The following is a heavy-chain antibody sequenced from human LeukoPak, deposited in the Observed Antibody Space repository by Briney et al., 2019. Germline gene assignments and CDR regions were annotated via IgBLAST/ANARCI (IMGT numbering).Heavy chain of an antibody. Sequence: GGSLRLSCAASGFTFSSYAMHWVRQAPGKGLEWVAVISYDGSNKYYADSVRGRFTISRDNSKNTLYLQMNSLRAEDTAVYYCATKSSGYYYFDYWGQGTLVTVSS. V-gene: IGHV3-30*04. CDR3: ATKSSGYYYFDY. J-gene: IGHJ4*02. CDR1: GFTFSSYA. D-gene: IGHD3-22*01. CDR2: ISYDGSNK.